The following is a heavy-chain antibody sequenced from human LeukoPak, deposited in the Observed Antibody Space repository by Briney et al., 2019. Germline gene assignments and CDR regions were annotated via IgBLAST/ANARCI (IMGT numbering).Heavy chain of an antibody. CDR1: GASISSYY. D-gene: IGHD1-7*01. V-gene: IGHV4-4*07. Sequence: TSETLSLTCTVSGASISSYYWSWIRQPAGKALEWIGRIYVTGSTTYNPSLESRVTMSLDTSKNHFSLKLRSVTAADTAVYYCARDSGTTGEVKFDPWGQGTLVTVSS. J-gene: IGHJ5*02. CDR3: ARDSGTTGEVKFDP. CDR2: IYVTGST.